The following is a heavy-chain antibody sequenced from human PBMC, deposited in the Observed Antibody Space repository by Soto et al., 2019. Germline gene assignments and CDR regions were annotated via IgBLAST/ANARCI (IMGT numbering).Heavy chain of an antibody. Sequence: PGGSQRLSCAASGFTCSSYGVHWVRQAPGKGLEWVAVISYDGSNKYYADSVKGRFTISRDNSKNTLYLQMNSLRAEDTAVYYCAKRSGYYYDSSGSRAPYWGQGTLVTVSS. V-gene: IGHV3-30*18. CDR1: GFTCSSYG. CDR3: AKRSGYYYDSSGSRAPY. J-gene: IGHJ4*02. D-gene: IGHD3-22*01. CDR2: ISYDGSNK.